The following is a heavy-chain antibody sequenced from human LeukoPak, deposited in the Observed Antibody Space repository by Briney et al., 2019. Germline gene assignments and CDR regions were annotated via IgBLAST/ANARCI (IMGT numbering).Heavy chain of an antibody. V-gene: IGHV3-30-3*01. CDR2: ISYDGSNK. J-gene: IGHJ6*02. CDR3: ARSNLYHCSGGSCYRYGMDV. CDR1: GFTFSSYA. Sequence: GGSLRLSCAASGFTFSSYAMHWVRQAPGKGLEWVAVISYDGSNKYYADSVKGRFTISRDNSKNTLYLQMNSLRAEDTAVYYCARSNLYHCSGGSCYRYGMDVWGQGTTVTVSS. D-gene: IGHD2-15*01.